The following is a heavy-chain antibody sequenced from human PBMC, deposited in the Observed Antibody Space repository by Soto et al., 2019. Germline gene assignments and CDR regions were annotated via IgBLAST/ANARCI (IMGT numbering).Heavy chain of an antibody. V-gene: IGHV3-30*03. D-gene: IGHD1-7*01. Sequence: PGGSLRLSCAASGFTFSSYGMHWVRQAPGKGLEWVAVISYDGSNKYYADSVKGRFTISRDNSKNTLYLQMNSLRAEDTAVYYCASKVITGTQSYYYYYMDVWGKGTTVTVSS. J-gene: IGHJ6*03. CDR1: GFTFSSYG. CDR3: ASKVITGTQSYYYYYMDV. CDR2: ISYDGSNK.